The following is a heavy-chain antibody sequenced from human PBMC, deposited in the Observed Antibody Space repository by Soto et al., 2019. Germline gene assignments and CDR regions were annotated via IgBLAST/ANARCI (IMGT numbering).Heavy chain of an antibody. V-gene: IGHV4-59*08. CDR1: GGSISSYY. D-gene: IGHD3-10*01. J-gene: IGHJ6*03. CDR2: IYYSGST. Sequence: LETLSLTCTVSGGSISSYYWSWIRQPPGKGLEWIGYIYYSGSTNYNPSLKSRVTISVDTSKNQFSLKLSSVTAADTAVYYCARHDYYGSGSYYYYYYYYMDVWGKGTTVTVSS. CDR3: ARHDYYGSGSYYYYYYYYMDV.